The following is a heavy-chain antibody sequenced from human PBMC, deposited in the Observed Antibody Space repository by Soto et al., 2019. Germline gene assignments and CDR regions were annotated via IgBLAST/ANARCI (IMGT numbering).Heavy chain of an antibody. CDR3: ARSGETAIFGVVADAFDI. D-gene: IGHD3-3*01. CDR1: GGTFSRYA. CDR2: IIPIFGTA. J-gene: IGHJ3*02. V-gene: IGHV1-69*13. Sequence: SVKVSCKASGGTFSRYAISWVRQPRGQGLEWMGGIIPIFGTANYAQKFQGRVTITADESTSTAYMELSSLRSEDTAVYYCARSGETAIFGVVADAFDIWGQGTMVTVSS.